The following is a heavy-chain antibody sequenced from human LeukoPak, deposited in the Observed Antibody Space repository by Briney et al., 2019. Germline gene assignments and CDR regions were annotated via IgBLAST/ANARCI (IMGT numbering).Heavy chain of an antibody. CDR1: GFTFSSYG. J-gene: IGHJ4*02. CDR2: ISYDGSNK. CDR3: ANEIRPNDY. V-gene: IGHV3-30*18. D-gene: IGHD4-17*01. Sequence: GGSLRLSCAASGFTFSSYGMHWVHQAPGKGLEWVAVISYDGSNKYYADSVKGRFTISRDNSKNTLNLQMNSLRAEDTAVYYCANEIRPNDYWGQGTLVTVSS.